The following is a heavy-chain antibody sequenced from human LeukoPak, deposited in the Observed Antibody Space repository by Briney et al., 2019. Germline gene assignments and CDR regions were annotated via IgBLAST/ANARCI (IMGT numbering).Heavy chain of an antibody. J-gene: IGHJ3*02. CDR3: ARDGTGSDAFDI. V-gene: IGHV3-21*01. D-gene: IGHD1-1*01. Sequence: PGGSLRLSCAASGFTFSSYSMNWVRQAPGKGLEWVSSISSSSSYIYYADSVKGRLTISRDNAKNSLYLQMNSLRAEDTAVYYCARDGTGSDAFDIWGQGTMVTVSS. CDR2: ISSSSSYI. CDR1: GFTFSSYS.